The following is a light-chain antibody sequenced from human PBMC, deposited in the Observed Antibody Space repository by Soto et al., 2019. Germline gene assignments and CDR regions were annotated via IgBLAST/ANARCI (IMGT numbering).Light chain of an antibody. V-gene: IGLV1-40*01. CDR1: TSNIGAGYD. CDR2: GNN. J-gene: IGLJ2*01. Sequence: QSVLTQPPSVSGAPGQRVTISFTGTTSNIGAGYDVHWYQQLPGTAPKLLISGNNNRPSGVPDRFSGSKSGTSASLAITGLQAEGEGDYYCQSYDGRVSKVVFGGGTQLTVL. CDR3: QSYDGRVSKVV.